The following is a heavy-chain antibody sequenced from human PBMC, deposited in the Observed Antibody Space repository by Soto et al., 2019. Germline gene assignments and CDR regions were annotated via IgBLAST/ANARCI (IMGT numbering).Heavy chain of an antibody. CDR3: VRQGTPYKWFDP. V-gene: IGHV3-48*03. CDR2: ISSSGDTI. CDR1: GFIFSAFE. Sequence: EVQLVESGGGLVQPGGSLRLPCAASGFIFSAFEMNWVRQAPGKGLEWISYISSSGDTIYYADSVKGRFTISRDNAKNSLYLQLNSLRAEDTGIYFCVRQGTPYKWFDPWGQGTLVTVSS. J-gene: IGHJ5*02.